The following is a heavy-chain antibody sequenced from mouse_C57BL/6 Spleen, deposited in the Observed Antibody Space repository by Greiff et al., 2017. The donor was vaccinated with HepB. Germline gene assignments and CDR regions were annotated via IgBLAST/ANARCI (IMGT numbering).Heavy chain of an antibody. V-gene: IGHV5-4*01. Sequence: EVMLVESGGGLVKPGGSLKLSCAASGFTFSSYAMSWVRQTPEKRLEWVATISDGGSYTYYPDNVKGRFTISRDNAKNNLYLQMSHLKSEDTAMYYCARDTTVVGGGYAMDYWGQGTSVTVSS. J-gene: IGHJ4*01. CDR3: ARDTTVVGGGYAMDY. CDR1: GFTFSSYA. CDR2: ISDGGSYT. D-gene: IGHD1-1*01.